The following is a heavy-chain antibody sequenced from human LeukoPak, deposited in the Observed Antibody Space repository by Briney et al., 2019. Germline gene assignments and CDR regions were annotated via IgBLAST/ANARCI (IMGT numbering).Heavy chain of an antibody. J-gene: IGHJ4*02. CDR1: GYTFTGYY. CDR3: ARDRASITMVRGRGYFDY. Sequence: PGASVKVSCKASGYTFTGYYMHWVRQAPGQGLEWMGWINTNTGNPTYAQGFTGRFVFSLDTSVSTAYLQISSLKAEDTAVYYCARDRASITMVRGRGYFDYWGQGTLVTVSS. V-gene: IGHV7-4-1*02. CDR2: INTNTGNP. D-gene: IGHD3-10*01.